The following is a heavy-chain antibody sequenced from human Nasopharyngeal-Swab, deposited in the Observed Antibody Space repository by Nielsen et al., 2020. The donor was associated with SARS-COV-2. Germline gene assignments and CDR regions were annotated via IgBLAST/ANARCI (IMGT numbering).Heavy chain of an antibody. Sequence: GGSLRLSCAASGFTFSSYDMHWVRQAPGKGLEWVAVISYDRSNKYYADSVKGRFTISRANSNNTLYLKMNSLRAEDTAVYYCARGPRYSGSCDYWGQGTLVTVSS. CDR1: GFTFSSYD. CDR2: ISYDRSNK. CDR3: ARGPRYSGSCDY. D-gene: IGHD1-26*01. J-gene: IGHJ4*02. V-gene: IGHV3-30-3*01.